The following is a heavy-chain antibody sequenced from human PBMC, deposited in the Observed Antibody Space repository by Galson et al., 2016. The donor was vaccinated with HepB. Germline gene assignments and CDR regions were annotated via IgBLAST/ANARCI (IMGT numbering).Heavy chain of an antibody. CDR1: GFTFSRYW. J-gene: IGHJ4*02. Sequence: SLRLSCAASGFTFSRYWIHWVRQAPGKGLVWVSRITSDGSNTAYADSVKGRFTISRDNAKNTLYLQMNSLRAEDTAVYYCAGDMGWGQGTLVTVSS. D-gene: IGHD3-10*01. V-gene: IGHV3-74*01. CDR3: AGDMG. CDR2: ITSDGSNT.